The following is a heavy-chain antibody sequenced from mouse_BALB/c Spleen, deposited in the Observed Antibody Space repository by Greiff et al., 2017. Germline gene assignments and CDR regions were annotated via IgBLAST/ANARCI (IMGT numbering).Heavy chain of an antibody. V-gene: IGHV1S81*02. CDR1: GYTFTSYW. CDR2: INPSNGRT. CDR3: ARWDGQKGGFDY. D-gene: IGHD2-3*01. Sequence: QVQLQQPGAELVKPGASVKLSCKASGYTFTSYWMHWVKQRPGQGLEWIGEINPSNGRTNYNEKFKSKATLTVDKSSSTAYMQLSSLTSEDSAVYYCARWDGQKGGFDYWGQGTTLTVSS. J-gene: IGHJ2*01.